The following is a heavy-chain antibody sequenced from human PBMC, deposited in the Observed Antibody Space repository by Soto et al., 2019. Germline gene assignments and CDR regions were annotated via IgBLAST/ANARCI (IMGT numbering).Heavy chain of an antibody. Sequence: QVQLQESGPGLVKPSETLSLTCTVSGGSISSYYWSWIRQPPGKGLEWIGYIYYSGSTNYNPSLKSRVTISVDTSKNQFSLKLSSVTAADTAVYYWARDSSGWQGDWFDPWGQGTLVTVSS. V-gene: IGHV4-59*01. CDR3: ARDSSGWQGDWFDP. J-gene: IGHJ5*02. CDR2: IYYSGST. CDR1: GGSISSYY. D-gene: IGHD6-19*01.